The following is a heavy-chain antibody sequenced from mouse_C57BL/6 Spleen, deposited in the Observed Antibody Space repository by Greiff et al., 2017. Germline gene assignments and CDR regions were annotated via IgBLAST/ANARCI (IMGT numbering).Heavy chain of an antibody. CDR3: ARGQLRLRNWFAY. D-gene: IGHD3-2*02. J-gene: IGHJ3*01. CDR1: GYTFTSYW. CDR2: IYPGSGST. Sequence: QVQLKQPGAELVKPGASVKMSCKASGYTFTSYWITWVKQRPGQGLEWIGDIYPGSGSTNYNEKFKSKATLTVDTSSSTAYMQLSSLTSEDSAVYYCARGQLRLRNWFAYWGQGTLVTVSA. V-gene: IGHV1-55*01.